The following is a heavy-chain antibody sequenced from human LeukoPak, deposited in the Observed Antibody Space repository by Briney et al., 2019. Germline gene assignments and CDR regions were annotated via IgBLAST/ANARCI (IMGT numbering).Heavy chain of an antibody. V-gene: IGHV4-59*01. D-gene: IGHD3-22*01. CDR1: GGSISSYY. CDR3: AGSGYYYDGSGLDY. J-gene: IGHJ4*02. Sequence: SETLSLTCTVSGGSISSYYWSWVRQPPGKELEWIGYIYYSGSTNYNPSLKSRVTISVDTSKNQFSLKLSSVTAAGTAVYYCAGSGYYYDGSGLDYWGQGTLVTVSS. CDR2: IYYSGST.